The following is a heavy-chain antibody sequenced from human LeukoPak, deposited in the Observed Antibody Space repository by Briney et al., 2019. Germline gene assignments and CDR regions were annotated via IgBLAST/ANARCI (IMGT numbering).Heavy chain of an antibody. D-gene: IGHD3-16*02. CDR3: ARVSSSVSWFDP. CDR1: GYTFTSYG. J-gene: IGHJ5*02. V-gene: IGHV1-18*01. Sequence: ASVKVSCKASGYTFTSYGISWVRQAPGQGLEWMGWISAYNGNTNYAQKLQGRVTMTTDTSTSTACMELRSLRSDDTAVYYCARVSSSVSWFDPWGQGTLVTVSS. CDR2: ISAYNGNT.